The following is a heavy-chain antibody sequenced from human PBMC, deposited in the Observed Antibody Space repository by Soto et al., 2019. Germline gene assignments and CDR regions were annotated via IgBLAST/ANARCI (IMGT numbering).Heavy chain of an antibody. CDR1: GSTFSSYA. Sequence: VGSLRLSCAASGSTFSSYAMHWVRQAPGKGLEWVAVISYDGSNKYYADSVKGRFTISRDNSKNTLYLQMNSLRAEDTAVYYCARDGLAGYYFDYWGQGTLVTVSS. CDR3: ARDGLAGYYFDY. V-gene: IGHV3-30-3*01. D-gene: IGHD3-16*01. J-gene: IGHJ4*02. CDR2: ISYDGSNK.